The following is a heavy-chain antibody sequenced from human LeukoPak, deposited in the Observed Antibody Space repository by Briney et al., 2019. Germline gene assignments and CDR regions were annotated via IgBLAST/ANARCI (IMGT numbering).Heavy chain of an antibody. CDR2: FDPEDGET. CDR3: ATFTPADY. V-gene: IGHV1-24*01. Sequence: ASVKVSCKVSGYTLTELSMHWVRQAPGKGLEWMGGFDPEDGETIYAQKFQGRVTMTEGTSTDTAYMELSSLRSEDTAVYYCATFTPADYWGQGTLVTVSS. J-gene: IGHJ4*02. CDR1: GYTLTELS.